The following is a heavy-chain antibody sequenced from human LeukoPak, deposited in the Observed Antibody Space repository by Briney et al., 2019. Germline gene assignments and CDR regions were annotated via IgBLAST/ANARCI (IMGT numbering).Heavy chain of an antibody. V-gene: IGHV4-34*01. J-gene: IGHJ4*02. CDR2: INHSGST. CDR1: GGSFSGYY. CDR3: ARGVPLLYYYDSSGYYYDY. D-gene: IGHD3-22*01. Sequence: SETLSLTCAVYGGSFSGYYWSWIRQPPGKGLEWIGEINHSGSTNYNPSLKSRVTISVDTSKNQFSLKLSSVTAADTAVYYCARGVPLLYYYDSSGYYYDYWGQGTLVTVSS.